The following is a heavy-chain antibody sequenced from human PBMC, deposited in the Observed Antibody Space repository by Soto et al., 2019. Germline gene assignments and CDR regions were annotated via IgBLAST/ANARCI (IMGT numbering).Heavy chain of an antibody. J-gene: IGHJ5*02. Sequence: XESLKISCITSGYRFTSYWIAWVRQMPGKGLEWMGIIFPSDSDTRYSPSFQGQVTISADRSTSTVFLQWASLKASDTAVYFCARKDKSGYLNWFDHWGQGTLVTVSS. CDR3: ARKDKSGYLNWFDH. D-gene: IGHD3-22*01. CDR1: GYRFTSYW. V-gene: IGHV5-51*01. CDR2: IFPSDSDT.